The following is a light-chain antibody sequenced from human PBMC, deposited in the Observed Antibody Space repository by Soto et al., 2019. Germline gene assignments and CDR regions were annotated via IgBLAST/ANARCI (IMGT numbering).Light chain of an antibody. CDR1: RGIGND. V-gene: IGKV1-17*01. Sequence: DIQMTQSPSSLSASVGDTVTITCRASRGIGNDLGWYQQRPGKAPNRLVYAASTLQRGVPSRFSGRRSGTEFTPTISSLQPEHFTTYYCLQHNSDPRTFGQGTKLEIK. J-gene: IGKJ1*01. CDR2: AAS. CDR3: LQHNSDPRT.